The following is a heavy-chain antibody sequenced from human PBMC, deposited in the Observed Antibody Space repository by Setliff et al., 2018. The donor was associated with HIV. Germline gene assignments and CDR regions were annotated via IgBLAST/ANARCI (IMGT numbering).Heavy chain of an antibody. J-gene: IGHJ3*02. CDR2: ISPQNGVA. CDR1: GYMMFGYK. D-gene: IGHD3-10*02. CDR3: ARPRMFDSFDI. V-gene: IGHV1-2*06. Sequence: SVKVSCKAGGYMMFGYKMSWLRQAPGQGLEWIGRISPQNGVAEYAPRFLGRVTLTLDTSISTAFLEIPRVTSDDAAVYYCARPRMFDSFDIWGQGTMVTVSS.